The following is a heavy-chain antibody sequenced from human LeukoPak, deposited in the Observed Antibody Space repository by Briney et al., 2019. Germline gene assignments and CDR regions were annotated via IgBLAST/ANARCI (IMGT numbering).Heavy chain of an antibody. CDR3: ARDLATMIVDEMSY. J-gene: IGHJ4*02. Sequence: SASVKVSCKASGYTFTSYGISWVRQAPGKGLEWMGWISAYNGNTNYAQKLQGRVTMTTDTSTSTAYMELRSLRSDDTAVYYCARDLATMIVDEMSYWGQGTLVTVSS. V-gene: IGHV1-18*01. D-gene: IGHD3-22*01. CDR1: GYTFTSYG. CDR2: ISAYNGNT.